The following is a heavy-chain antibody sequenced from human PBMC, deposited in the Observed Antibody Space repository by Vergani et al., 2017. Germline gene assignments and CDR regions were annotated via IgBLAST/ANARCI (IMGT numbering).Heavy chain of an antibody. CDR2: IIPIFGTA. CDR1: GGTFSSYA. Sequence: QVQLVQSGAEVKKPGSSVKVSCKASGGTFSSYAISWVRQAPGQGLEWMGGIIPIFGTANYAQKFQGRVTITADESTSTAYMELSSLRSEDTAVYYCARDEPVDTAMVELTAYCYYMDVWGKGTTVTVSS. CDR3: ARDEPVDTAMVELTAYCYYMDV. J-gene: IGHJ6*03. V-gene: IGHV1-69*01. D-gene: IGHD5-18*01.